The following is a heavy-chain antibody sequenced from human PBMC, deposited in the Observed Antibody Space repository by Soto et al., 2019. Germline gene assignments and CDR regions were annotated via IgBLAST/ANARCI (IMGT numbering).Heavy chain of an antibody. V-gene: IGHV3-7*01. CDR2: IKQDGSGK. CDR1: GFTFSSYW. CDR3: ARVGIGYDFWTGYSQPFDY. J-gene: IGHJ4*02. D-gene: IGHD3-3*01. Sequence: GGSLRLSCAASGFTFSSYWMSWVRPAPGKGLEWVANIKQDGSGKYYVDSVKGRFTISRDNTKNSLYLQMNSMRAEDTAVYCCARVGIGYDFWTGYSQPFDYWGQGTLVTVSS.